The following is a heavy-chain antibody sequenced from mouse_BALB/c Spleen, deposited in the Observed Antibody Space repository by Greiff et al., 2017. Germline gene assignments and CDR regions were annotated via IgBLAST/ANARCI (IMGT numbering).Heavy chain of an antibody. D-gene: IGHD1-1*01. V-gene: IGHV3-6*02. Sequence: VQLKESGPGLVKPSQSLSLTCSVTGYSITSGYYWNWIRQFPGNKLEWMGYISYDGSNNYNPSLKNRISITRDTSKNQFFLKLHSVTTEDTATYYCARPYGSSYGFAYWGQGTLVTVSA. CDR2: ISYDGSN. J-gene: IGHJ3*01. CDR1: GYSITSGYY. CDR3: ARPYGSSYGFAY.